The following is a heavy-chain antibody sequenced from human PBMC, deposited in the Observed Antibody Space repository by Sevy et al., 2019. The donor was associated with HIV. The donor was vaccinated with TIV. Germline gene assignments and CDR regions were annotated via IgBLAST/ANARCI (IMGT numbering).Heavy chain of an antibody. D-gene: IGHD4-17*01. CDR2: ISNSGSDI. V-gene: IGHV3-48*03. CDR3: ARDFPPSATAVAHFDY. CDR1: GFTFSSYE. Sequence: GGSLRLSCVASGFTFSSYEMNWVRQAPGKGLEWVSYISNSGSDIHYSDSLRDRFTISRDNAKNSLFLQMNSLRDEDTAVYYCARDFPPSATAVAHFDYWGQGTLVTVSS. J-gene: IGHJ4*02.